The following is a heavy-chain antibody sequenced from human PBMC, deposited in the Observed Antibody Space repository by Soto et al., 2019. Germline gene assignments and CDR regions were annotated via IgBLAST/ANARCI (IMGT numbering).Heavy chain of an antibody. CDR3: ARDPGGSDFAEGTYYFDS. CDR1: GFTFSSYA. CDR2: ISYDGRNK. D-gene: IGHD3-16*01. J-gene: IGHJ4*02. Sequence: QVQLVESGGGVVQPGRSLRLSCAASGFTFSSYAMHWVRQAPGKGLEWVAVISYDGRNKYYADSVKGRFTISRDNSKNTLYLQMNSLRGEDTAVYYCARDPGGSDFAEGTYYFDSWGQGTLVTVSS. V-gene: IGHV3-30*04.